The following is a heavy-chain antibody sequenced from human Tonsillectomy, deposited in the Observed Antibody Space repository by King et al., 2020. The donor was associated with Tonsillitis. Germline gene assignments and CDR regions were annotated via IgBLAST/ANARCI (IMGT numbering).Heavy chain of an antibody. Sequence: VQLVESGGGLVQPGGSLRLSCAASGFTFSDYWMSWVRQPPGKGLEWVANIKQDGSEKYYVDSVKGRFTISRDNAKNSLYLQMTSLRAEDTAVYYCAREDDGGNSGSVSCDYWGQGTLVTVSS. J-gene: IGHJ4*02. V-gene: IGHV3-7*03. CDR1: GFTFSDYW. D-gene: IGHD4-23*01. CDR3: AREDDGGNSGSVSCDY. CDR2: IKQDGSEK.